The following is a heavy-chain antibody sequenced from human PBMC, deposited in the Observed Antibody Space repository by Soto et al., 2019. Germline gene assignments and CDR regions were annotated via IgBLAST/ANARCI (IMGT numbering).Heavy chain of an antibody. J-gene: IGHJ4*02. CDR3: ARGPSEWELMTANFDY. CDR1: GYTFTSYY. Sequence: ASVKVPCKASGYTFTSYYMHWVRQAPGQGLEWMGIINPSGGSTSYAQKFQGRVTMTRDTSTSTVYMELSSLRSEDTAVYYSARGPSEWELMTANFDYWGQGTLVTVSS. CDR2: INPSGGST. D-gene: IGHD1-26*01. V-gene: IGHV1-46*01.